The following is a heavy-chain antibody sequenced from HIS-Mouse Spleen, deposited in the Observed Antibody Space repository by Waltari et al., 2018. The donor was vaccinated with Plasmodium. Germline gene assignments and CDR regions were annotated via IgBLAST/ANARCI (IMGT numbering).Heavy chain of an antibody. D-gene: IGHD3-10*01. Sequence: QVQLQQWGAGLLKPSEPLSLSCAVYGGSFSGYYWTWIRPPPGKGLEWIGEINHSGSTNYNPSLKSRVTISVDTAKNQFSLKLSSVTAADTAVYYCARGLRGHYWYFDLWGRGTLVTVSS. V-gene: IGHV4-34*01. CDR3: ARGLRGHYWYFDL. J-gene: IGHJ2*01. CDR1: GGSFSGYY. CDR2: INHSGST.